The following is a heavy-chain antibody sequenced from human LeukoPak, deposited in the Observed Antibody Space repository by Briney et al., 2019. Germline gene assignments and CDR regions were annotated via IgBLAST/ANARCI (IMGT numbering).Heavy chain of an antibody. CDR1: GFTVSSNY. V-gene: IGHV3-53*04. CDR2: IFSGRTT. D-gene: IGHD5-18*01. CDR3: ARGVLGYSYGFDY. J-gene: IGHJ4*02. Sequence: GGSLRLSCAASGFTVSSNYMSWVRQAPGKGLEWVAVIFSGRTTYYADSVKGRFTISRHNSENTLYLQMNSLRGEDTAVYYCARGVLGYSYGFDYWGQGTLVTVSS.